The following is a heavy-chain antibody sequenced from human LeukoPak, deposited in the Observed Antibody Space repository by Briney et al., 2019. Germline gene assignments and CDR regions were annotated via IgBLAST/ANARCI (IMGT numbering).Heavy chain of an antibody. D-gene: IGHD3-22*01. CDR1: GGSISSSSYY. Sequence: SETLSLTCTVSGGSISSSSYYWGWIRQPPGKGLEWIGSIYYSGSTHYNPSLKSRVTISVDTSKNQFSLKLSSVTAADTAVYYCARDSRHYDSSGYYLYWGQGTLVTVSS. CDR2: IYYSGST. J-gene: IGHJ4*02. CDR3: ARDSRHYDSSGYYLY. V-gene: IGHV4-39*07.